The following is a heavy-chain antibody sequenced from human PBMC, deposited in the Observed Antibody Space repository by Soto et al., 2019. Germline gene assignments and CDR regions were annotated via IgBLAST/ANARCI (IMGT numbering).Heavy chain of an antibody. CDR1: GYTFTGYY. D-gene: IGHD6-6*01. V-gene: IGHV1-2*02. CDR2: INPNSGGT. Sequence: ASVKVSCKASGYTFTGYYMHWVRQAPGQGLEWVGWINPNSGGTNYAQKFQGRVTMTRDTSISTAYMELSRLRSDDTAVYYCARGGIAARPTLYGMDVWGQGTTVTVSS. CDR3: ARGGIAARPTLYGMDV. J-gene: IGHJ6*02.